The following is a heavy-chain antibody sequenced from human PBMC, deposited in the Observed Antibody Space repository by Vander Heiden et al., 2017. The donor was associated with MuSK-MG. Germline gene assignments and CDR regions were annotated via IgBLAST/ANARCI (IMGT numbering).Heavy chain of an antibody. J-gene: IGHJ4*02. V-gene: IGHV3-48*01. CDR2: ISSSSSTI. CDR1: GFTFSSYS. D-gene: IGHD1-26*01. Sequence: EVQLVESGGGLVQPGGSLRLSCAASGFTFSSYSMNWVRQAPGKGLEWVSYISSSSSTIDYADYVKGRFTISRDNAKNSLYMQMNSLRAEDTAVDYCARRSSFDYWGQGTLVTVSS. CDR3: ARRSSFDY.